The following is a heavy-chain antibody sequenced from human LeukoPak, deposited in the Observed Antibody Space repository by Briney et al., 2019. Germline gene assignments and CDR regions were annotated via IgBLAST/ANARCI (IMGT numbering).Heavy chain of an antibody. J-gene: IGHJ2*01. CDR3: ARVASGSYLFWYLDL. D-gene: IGHD1-26*01. CDR2: INHSGST. Sequence: SETLSLTCAVYGGSFSGYYWSWIRQPPGKGLEWIGEINHSGSTNYNPSLKSRVTISVDTSKNQSSLKLSSVTAADTAVYYCARVASGSYLFWYLDLWGRGTLVTVSS. V-gene: IGHV4-34*01. CDR1: GGSFSGYY.